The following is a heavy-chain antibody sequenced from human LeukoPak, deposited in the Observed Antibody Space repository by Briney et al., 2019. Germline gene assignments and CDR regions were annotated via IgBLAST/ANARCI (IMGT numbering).Heavy chain of an antibody. CDR1: GFTFSSYA. V-gene: IGHV3-23*01. CDR3: AKMDHYDSSGFYLFDY. D-gene: IGHD3-22*01. J-gene: IGHJ4*02. Sequence: GGSLRLSCAASGFTFSSYAMSWVRQAPGKGLEWVSAISGSGGSTYYAESVKGRFTISRDNSKNPLYLQMNSLRAEDTAVYYCAKMDHYDSSGFYLFDYWGQGTLVSAS. CDR2: ISGSGGST.